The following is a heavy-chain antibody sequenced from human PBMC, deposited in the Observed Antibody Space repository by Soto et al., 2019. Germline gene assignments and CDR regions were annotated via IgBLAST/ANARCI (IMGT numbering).Heavy chain of an antibody. Sequence: GGSLRLSCAASACTFSSYSMNWVPQAPGKGLEWVSSITSSSSYIYYADSVKGRFSISRDNAKNSLYLQMNSLRAEDTAVYYCARRNLDTIRRIAAAGTFDYWGRGTMVTVSS. D-gene: IGHD6-13*01. V-gene: IGHV3-21*01. J-gene: IGHJ4*02. CDR3: ARRNLDTIRRIAAAGTFDY. CDR2: ITSSSSYI. CDR1: ACTFSSYS.